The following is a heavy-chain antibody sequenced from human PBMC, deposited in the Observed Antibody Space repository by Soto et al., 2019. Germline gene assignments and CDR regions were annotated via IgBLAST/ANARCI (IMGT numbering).Heavy chain of an antibody. D-gene: IGHD6-13*01. CDR2: IIPIFGTA. Sequence: SVKVSCKASGGTFSSYAISWVRQAPGQGLEWMGGIIPIFGTANYAQKFQGRVTITADESTSTAYMELSSLRSEDTAVYYCARDRVQQLGQEYYYYYGMDVWGQGTTVTVSS. V-gene: IGHV1-69*13. CDR1: GGTFSSYA. CDR3: ARDRVQQLGQEYYYYYGMDV. J-gene: IGHJ6*02.